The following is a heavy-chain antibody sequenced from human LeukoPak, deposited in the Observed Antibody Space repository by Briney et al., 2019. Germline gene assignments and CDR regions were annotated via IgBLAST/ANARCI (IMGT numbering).Heavy chain of an antibody. D-gene: IGHD2-2*01. CDR3: ARDVGYCSSTSCRILDY. V-gene: IGHV4-34*01. Sequence: SETLSLTCAVYGGSFSGYYWSWIRQPPGKGLEWIGEINHSGSTNYNPSLKSRVTISVDTSKNQFSLKLSSVTAADTAVYYCARDVGYCSSTSCRILDYWGQGTLVTVSS. CDR1: GGSFSGYY. CDR2: INHSGST. J-gene: IGHJ4*02.